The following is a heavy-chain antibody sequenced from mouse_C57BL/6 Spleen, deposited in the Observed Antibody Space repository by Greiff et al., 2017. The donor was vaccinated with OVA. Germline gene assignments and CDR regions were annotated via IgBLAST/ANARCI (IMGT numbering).Heavy chain of an antibody. J-gene: IGHJ4*01. CDR3: ARGGTTGVGAMDY. CDR1: GYTFTGYW. Sequence: VQLQQSGAELMKPGASVKLSCKATGYTFTGYWIAWVKQRPGHGLEWIGEILPGSGSTNYNEKFKGKATFTADTSSNTAYMQLSSLTTEDSAIYSGARGGTTGVGAMDYWGQGTSVTVSS. CDR2: ILPGSGST. D-gene: IGHD1-1*01. V-gene: IGHV1-9*01.